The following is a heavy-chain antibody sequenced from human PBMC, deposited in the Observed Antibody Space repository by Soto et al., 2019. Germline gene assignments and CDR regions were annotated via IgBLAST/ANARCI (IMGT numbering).Heavy chain of an antibody. D-gene: IGHD3-10*01. CDR2: IIPIFGTA. CDR3: ARESTVKDPRAGRGVITSPDY. J-gene: IGHJ4*02. Sequence: ASVKVSCKASGGTFSSYAISWVRQAPGQGLEWMGGIIPIFGTANYAQKFQGRVTITADESTSTAYMELGSLRSEDTAVYYCARESTVKDPRAGRGVITSPDYWGQGTLVTVSS. V-gene: IGHV1-69*13. CDR1: GGTFSSYA.